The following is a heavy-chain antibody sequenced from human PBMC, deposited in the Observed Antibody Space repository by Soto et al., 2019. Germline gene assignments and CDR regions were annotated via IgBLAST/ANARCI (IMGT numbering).Heavy chain of an antibody. J-gene: IGHJ4*02. CDR2: ITSSSTYI. CDR3: ARDLLEGYGHARQPDY. Sequence: PGGSLRLSCVASCFTFSAYSMSWVRQAPGQGLEWVSSITSSSTYIYYTRSVEGRFTISRDDAKNSLHLQMNSLRAEDTAVYYCARDLLEGYGHARQPDYWGQGTLVTVSS. D-gene: IGHD5-18*01. V-gene: IGHV3-21*06. CDR1: CFTFSAYS.